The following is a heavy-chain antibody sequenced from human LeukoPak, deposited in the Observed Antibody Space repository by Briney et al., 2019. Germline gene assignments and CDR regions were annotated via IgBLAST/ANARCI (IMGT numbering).Heavy chain of an antibody. D-gene: IGHD3-22*01. CDR1: GGSISSGGYY. J-gene: IGHJ5*02. V-gene: IGHV4-31*03. CDR2: IYYSRST. Sequence: SQTLSLTCTVSGGSISSGGYYWSWIRQHPGKGLEWIGYIYYSRSTYYNPSLKSRVTISVDTSKNQFSLKLSSVTAADTAVYYCAREVYYCDSSGNWFDPWGQGTLVTVSS. CDR3: AREVYYCDSSGNWFDP.